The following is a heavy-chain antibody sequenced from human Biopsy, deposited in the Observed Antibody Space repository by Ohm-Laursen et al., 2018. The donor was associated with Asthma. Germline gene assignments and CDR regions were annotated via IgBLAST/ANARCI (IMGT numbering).Heavy chain of an antibody. CDR2: INSVFGTT. Sequence: SVKVSCKSLGGTFNTYVIGWVRQAPGQGLEWMGGINSVFGTTTYPQKFQDGVTITADDSTSTVYMELSSLRSEDTAVYYCARKAGSCISRTCYSLDFRGQGTLVTVSS. CDR1: GGTFNTYV. J-gene: IGHJ4*02. CDR3: ARKAGSCISRTCYSLDF. D-gene: IGHD2-2*01. V-gene: IGHV1-69*13.